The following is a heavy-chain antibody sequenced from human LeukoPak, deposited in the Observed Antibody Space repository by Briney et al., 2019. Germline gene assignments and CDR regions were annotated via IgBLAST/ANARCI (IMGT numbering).Heavy chain of an antibody. D-gene: IGHD6-13*01. Sequence: GGSLRLSCAASGFTFSSYAMHWVRQAPGKGLEWVAVISYDGSNKYYADSVKGRFTISRDNSKNTLYLQMNGLRAEDTAVYYCARGFGRIAAAGTAMDYWGQGTLVTVSS. CDR2: ISYDGSNK. CDR1: GFTFSSYA. J-gene: IGHJ4*02. CDR3: ARGFGRIAAAGTAMDY. V-gene: IGHV3-30*04.